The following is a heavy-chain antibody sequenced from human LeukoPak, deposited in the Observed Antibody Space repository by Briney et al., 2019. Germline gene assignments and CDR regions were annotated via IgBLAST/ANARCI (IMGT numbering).Heavy chain of an antibody. CDR2: ISSSGSTI. CDR3: ARLAYMVVVAAIQGKDYYYMDV. D-gene: IGHD2-15*01. CDR1: GFTFSSYE. Sequence: GGSLRLSCAASGFTFSSYEMNWVRQAPGKGLEWVSYISSSGSTIYYADSVKGRFTISRDNAKNSLYLQMNSLRAEDTAVYYCARLAYMVVVAAIQGKDYYYMDVWGKGTTVTVSS. J-gene: IGHJ6*03. V-gene: IGHV3-48*03.